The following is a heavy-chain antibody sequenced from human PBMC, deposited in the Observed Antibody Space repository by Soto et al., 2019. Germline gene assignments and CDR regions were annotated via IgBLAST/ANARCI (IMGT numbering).Heavy chain of an antibody. J-gene: IGHJ4*02. V-gene: IGHV4-39*01. CDR3: GRLEGLATISSYVDY. D-gene: IGHD3-9*01. CDR1: GGSVSSSSYY. Sequence: QLQLQESGPGLVKPSETLSLTCTVSGGSVSSSSYYWGWVRQPPGKGLEWIGSVYYSGSTYYNPSLESRVSISVDKSKNQFSLKLMSLSAADTAVYYCGRLEGLATISSYVDYWGQGALVTVSS. CDR2: VYYSGST.